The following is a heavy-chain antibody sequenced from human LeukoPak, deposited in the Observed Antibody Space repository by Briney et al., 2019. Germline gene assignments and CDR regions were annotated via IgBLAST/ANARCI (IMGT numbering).Heavy chain of an antibody. Sequence: ASVKVSCKASRYTFTSYDINWVRQATGQGLEWMGWMNPNSGNTGYAQKFQGRVTMTRNTSISTAYMELSSLRSEDTAVYYCARGVVLWFGENGMDVWGQGTTVTVSS. CDR3: ARGVVLWFGENGMDV. CDR2: MNPNSGNT. J-gene: IGHJ6*02. V-gene: IGHV1-8*01. CDR1: RYTFTSYD. D-gene: IGHD3-10*01.